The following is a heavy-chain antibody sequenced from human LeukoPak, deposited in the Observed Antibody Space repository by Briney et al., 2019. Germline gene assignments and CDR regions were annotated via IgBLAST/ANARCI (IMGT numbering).Heavy chain of an antibody. CDR1: GFTFSNYW. J-gene: IGHJ6*03. V-gene: IGHV3-7*01. CDR3: ARDNGVVHGVYYMDV. Sequence: GGSLRLSCAASGFTFSNYWMTWVRQAPGKGLEWVADIKQDGIEKLYVNSVRGRFTISRDNAKMSLFLQMNSLRAEDTAVYYCARDNGVVHGVYYMDVWGKGTTVPVS. CDR2: IKQDGIEK. D-gene: IGHD3-3*01.